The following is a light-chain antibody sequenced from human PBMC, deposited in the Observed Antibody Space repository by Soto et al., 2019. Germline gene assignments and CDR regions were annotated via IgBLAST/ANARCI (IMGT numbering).Light chain of an antibody. V-gene: IGKV3-15*01. Sequence: ENVLTQSPATLSVSPGERATLSCRTSQIIGTNLAWYQQKPGQAPRLLIYGAFIRAPGFPVRFRGTGSGSEFTLTISSLQTDDGALYYCQQYDNWPYTFGQGTNLEIK. CDR1: QIIGTN. CDR3: QQYDNWPYT. J-gene: IGKJ2*01. CDR2: GAF.